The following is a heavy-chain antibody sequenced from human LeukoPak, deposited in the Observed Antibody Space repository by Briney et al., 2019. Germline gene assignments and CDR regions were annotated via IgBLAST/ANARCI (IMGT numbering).Heavy chain of an antibody. Sequence: PGGSLRLSCAASGFTFSRDAMHWVRQAPGKGLEWVAVISYDGSNKYYADSVKGRFTISRDNSKNTLYLQMNSLRAEDTAVYYCASGHAGYSYGQPDWGQGTLVTVSS. V-gene: IGHV3-30*04. CDR2: ISYDGSNK. CDR1: GFTFSRDA. CDR3: ASGHAGYSYGQPD. D-gene: IGHD5-18*01. J-gene: IGHJ4*02.